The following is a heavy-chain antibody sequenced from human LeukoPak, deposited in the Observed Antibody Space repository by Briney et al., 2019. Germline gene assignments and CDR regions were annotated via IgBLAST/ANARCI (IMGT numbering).Heavy chain of an antibody. Sequence: GGSLRLSCAASGFTVSSSFIYWVRRAPGKGLEWVSFIHRDDKTYYADSVKGRFTMSRDSSKNTLYLQMNSLRAEDTAVYYCARSCGGDCPYGYWGQGTLVTVSS. CDR3: ARSCGGDCPYGY. V-gene: IGHV3-53*01. J-gene: IGHJ4*02. CDR2: IHRDDKT. D-gene: IGHD2-21*02. CDR1: GFTVSSSF.